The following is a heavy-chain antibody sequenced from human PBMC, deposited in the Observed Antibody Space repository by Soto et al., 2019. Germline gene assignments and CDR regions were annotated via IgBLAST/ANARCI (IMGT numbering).Heavy chain of an antibody. Sequence: QLQLQESGSGLVKPSQTLSLTCAVSGGSISSGGYSWSWIRQPPGKGLEWIGYIYHSGSTYYNPSLKSRVTISVDRSKNQFPLKLSSVTAADTAVYDCASQGYWGQGTLVTVSS. CDR2: IYHSGST. J-gene: IGHJ4*02. V-gene: IGHV4-30-2*01. CDR1: GGSISSGGYS. CDR3: ASQGY.